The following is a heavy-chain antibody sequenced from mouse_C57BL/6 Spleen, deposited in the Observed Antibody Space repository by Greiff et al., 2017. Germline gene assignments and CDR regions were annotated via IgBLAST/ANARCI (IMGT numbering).Heavy chain of an antibody. V-gene: IGHV1-82*01. CDR1: GYAFSSSW. CDR3: ARELRKAY. D-gene: IGHD1-1*01. Sequence: QVQLQQSGPELVKPGASVKISCKASGYAFSSSWMNWVKQRPGKGLEWIGRIYPGDGDTNYNGKFKGKATLTADKSSSTAYMQLSRLTAEDSAVYFCARELRKAYWGQETLVTVSA. J-gene: IGHJ3*01. CDR2: IYPGDGDT.